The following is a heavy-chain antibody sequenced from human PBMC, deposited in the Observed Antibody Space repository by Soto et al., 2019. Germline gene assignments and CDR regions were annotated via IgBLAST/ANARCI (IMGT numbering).Heavy chain of an antibody. V-gene: IGHV3-30*02. CDR1: GFTFSSYG. J-gene: IGHJ6*02. D-gene: IGHD6-19*01. Sequence: GGSLRLSCAASGFTFSSYGMHWVRQAPGKGLEWVAVIWYDGSNKYYADSVKGRFTNSRDNSKNTLYLQMNSLRAEDTAVYYCAKDIVAVAGTMGMDVWGQGTTVTVSS. CDR2: IWYDGSNK. CDR3: AKDIVAVAGTMGMDV.